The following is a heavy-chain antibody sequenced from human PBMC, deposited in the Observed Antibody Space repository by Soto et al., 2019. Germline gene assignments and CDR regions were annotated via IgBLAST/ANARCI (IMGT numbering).Heavy chain of an antibody. Sequence: PGGSLRLSCAASGFTFSSYWMSWVRQAPGKGLEWVANIKQDGSEKYYVDSVKGRFTISRDNAKNSLYLQMNSLRAEDTAVYYCARDGAAAGIYYYYYMDVWGKGTTVTV. CDR2: IKQDGSEK. J-gene: IGHJ6*03. D-gene: IGHD6-13*01. CDR1: GFTFSSYW. V-gene: IGHV3-7*01. CDR3: ARDGAAAGIYYYYYMDV.